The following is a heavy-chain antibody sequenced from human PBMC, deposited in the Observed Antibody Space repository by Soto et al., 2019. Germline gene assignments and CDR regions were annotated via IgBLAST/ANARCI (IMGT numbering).Heavy chain of an antibody. J-gene: IGHJ4*02. Sequence: GESLKISCKGSGYSFTSYWIGWVRQMPGEGLEWMGVIYPSDSDIRYSPSFHGKVTISADKSITTAYLQWSSRKAADTAMYYCVRSGTSSGRFSDYWGQGTLVTVSS. CDR2: IYPSDSDI. D-gene: IGHD2-15*01. CDR3: VRSGTSSGRFSDY. CDR1: GYSFTSYW. V-gene: IGHV5-51*01.